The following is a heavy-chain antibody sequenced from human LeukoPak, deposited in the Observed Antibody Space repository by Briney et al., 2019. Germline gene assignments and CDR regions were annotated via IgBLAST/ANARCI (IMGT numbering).Heavy chain of an antibody. CDR1: GFTYSSYW. Sequence: QPGGSLRLSCAASGFTYSSYWMSWVRQAPGKGLEWVANIKQDGSEKYYVDSVKGRFTISRDNAKNSLYLQINILSAEDTALYYFATERLLGSGSCDYWGQGTLVTVSS. V-gene: IGHV3-7*01. CDR3: ATERLLGSGSCDY. CDR2: IKQDGSEK. J-gene: IGHJ4*02. D-gene: IGHD3-10*01.